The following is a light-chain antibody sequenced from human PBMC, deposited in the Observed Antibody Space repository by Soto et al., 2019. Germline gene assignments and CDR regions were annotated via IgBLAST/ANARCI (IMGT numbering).Light chain of an antibody. J-gene: IGLJ1*01. CDR2: CNS. CDR3: QSSENGRTGSV. V-gene: IGLV1-40*01. CDR1: SSNIGADYD. Sequence: QSVLTQPPSVSGAPGQRVTISCTGSSSNIGADYDVHWYQQLPGTPHKLPIFCNSNRPSGVPDRFSGSQSGTSAFLTISGLQAEDEGDYYCQSSENGRTGSVFGTGSKVTVL.